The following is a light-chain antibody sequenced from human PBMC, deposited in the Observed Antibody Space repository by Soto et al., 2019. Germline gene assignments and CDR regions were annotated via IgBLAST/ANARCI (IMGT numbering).Light chain of an antibody. CDR1: QSISSY. J-gene: IGKJ2*01. Sequence: DIQMTQSPSSLSASVGDRVTITCRARQSISSYLNWYQQKTGKAPKLLNYAASSLQSGVPSRFSGSGSGSDFTLIISILQPEDFATYDCQQSYSTPTLGQGTQQEIK. CDR3: QQSYSTPT. CDR2: AAS. V-gene: IGKV1-39*01.